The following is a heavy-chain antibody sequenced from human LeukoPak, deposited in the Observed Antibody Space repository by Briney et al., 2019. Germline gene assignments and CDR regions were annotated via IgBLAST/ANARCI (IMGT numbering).Heavy chain of an antibody. Sequence: PGGSLRLSCAASGFTFSSYGMHWVRQAPGKGLEWVAVIWYDGSNKYYADSVKGRFTISRDNSKNTLYLQMNSLRSEDTAVYYCASRRPTSYGDYGQFDYWGQGTLVTVSS. D-gene: IGHD4-17*01. CDR3: ASRRPTSYGDYGQFDY. V-gene: IGHV3-30*19. J-gene: IGHJ4*02. CDR1: GFTFSSYG. CDR2: IWYDGSNK.